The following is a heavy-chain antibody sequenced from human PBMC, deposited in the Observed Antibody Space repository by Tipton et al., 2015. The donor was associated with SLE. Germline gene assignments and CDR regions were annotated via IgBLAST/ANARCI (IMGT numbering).Heavy chain of an antibody. CDR1: GYSLYSGYY. CDR2: VYHSGRT. CDR3: ASDQLGIKFDY. Sequence: TLSLTCAVSGYSLYSGYYWGWLRPPPGRVLEWIGSVYHSGRTYYNPSLKSRVTISVDTSKNQFALKLSSVTAADTAVYYCASDQLGIKFDYWGQGTLVTVSS. D-gene: IGHD7-27*01. J-gene: IGHJ4*02. V-gene: IGHV4-38-2*01.